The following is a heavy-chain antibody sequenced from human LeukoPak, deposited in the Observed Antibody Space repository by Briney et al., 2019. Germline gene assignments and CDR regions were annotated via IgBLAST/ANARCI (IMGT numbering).Heavy chain of an antibody. Sequence: GGSLRLSCAASGFTFSSYAMNWVRQAPGKGLEWVSAISGSGGSTYYADSVKGRFTISRENSKNTLYLQMNSLRAEDTAVYYCAKYYDFWSGYYTEDYFDYWGQGTLVTVSS. CDR2: ISGSGGST. D-gene: IGHD3-3*01. CDR3: AKYYDFWSGYYTEDYFDY. J-gene: IGHJ4*02. CDR1: GFTFSSYA. V-gene: IGHV3-23*01.